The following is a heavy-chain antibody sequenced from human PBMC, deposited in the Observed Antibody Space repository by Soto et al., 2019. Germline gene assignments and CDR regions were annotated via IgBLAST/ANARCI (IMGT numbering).Heavy chain of an antibody. CDR3: ARVHVMVVAGSTFDY. V-gene: IGHV4-38-2*02. CDR2: IYHGGTT. Sequence: PSEAPSVAWTFSVYSIIIGSYGACIRQRPGKGPGWIASIYHGGTTFYNPSLKRRITISVDTSNNQFSLKLTSVTAADTAVYYCARVHVMVVAGSTFDYWGHGTLVTVSS. J-gene: IGHJ4*01. CDR1: VYSIIIGSY. D-gene: IGHD6-19*01.